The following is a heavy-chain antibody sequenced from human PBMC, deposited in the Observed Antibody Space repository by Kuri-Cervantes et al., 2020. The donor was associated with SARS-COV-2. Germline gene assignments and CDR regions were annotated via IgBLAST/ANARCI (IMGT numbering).Heavy chain of an antibody. CDR3: AAALIDAFDI. CDR1: GFTFTSSA. CDR2: IVVGSGNT. J-gene: IGHJ3*02. V-gene: IGHV1-58*02. Sequence: SVKVSCKASGFTFTSSAMQWVRQASGQRLEWIGWIVVGSGNTNYAQKFQERVTITRDMSTSTAYMELSSLRSEDMAVYYCAAALIDAFDIWGQGTMVTVSS.